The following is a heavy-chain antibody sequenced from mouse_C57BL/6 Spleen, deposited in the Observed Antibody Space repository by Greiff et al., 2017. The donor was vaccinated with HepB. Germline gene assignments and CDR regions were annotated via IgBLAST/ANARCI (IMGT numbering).Heavy chain of an antibody. Sequence: VQLQQSGPELVKPGASVKISCKASGYAFSSSWMNWVKQRPGKGLEWIGRIYPGDGDTNYNGKFKGKATLTADKSSSTAYMQLSSLTSEDSAVYFCARHDPRYFDVWGTGTTVTVSS. J-gene: IGHJ1*03. CDR1: GYAFSSSW. CDR3: ARHDPRYFDV. V-gene: IGHV1-82*01. CDR2: IYPGDGDT.